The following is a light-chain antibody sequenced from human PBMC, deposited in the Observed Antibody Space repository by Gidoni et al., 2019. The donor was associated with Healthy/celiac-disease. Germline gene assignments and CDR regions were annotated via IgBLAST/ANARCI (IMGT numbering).Light chain of an antibody. J-gene: IGLJ2*01. CDR3: YSTDSSGNHRV. V-gene: IGLV3-10*01. CDR2: EDS. CDR1: ALPKKY. Sequence: SYELTQPPSVSVSPGQTASITCSGDALPKKYAYCYQQKSGQAPVLVIYEDSKRPSGIPERFAGSSSGTMATLTISGAQVEDEADDYCYSTDSSGNHRVFGGGTKLTVL.